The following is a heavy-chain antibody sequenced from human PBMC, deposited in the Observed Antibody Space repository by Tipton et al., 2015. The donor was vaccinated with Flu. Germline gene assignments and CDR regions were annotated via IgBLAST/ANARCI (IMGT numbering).Heavy chain of an antibody. CDR2: VNPNSGGT. D-gene: IGHD1-26*01. V-gene: IGHV1-2*06. J-gene: IGHJ4*02. CDR1: GYTFTGYY. CDR3: ARDSVVGATVD. Sequence: QSGAEVKKPGASVNVSCKASGYTFTGYYMHWVRRAAGQGLEWMGRVNPNSGGTNYAQKFQGRVTMTRDTSISTAYMELSRLRSDDTAVYYCARDSVVGATVDWGQGTLVTVSS.